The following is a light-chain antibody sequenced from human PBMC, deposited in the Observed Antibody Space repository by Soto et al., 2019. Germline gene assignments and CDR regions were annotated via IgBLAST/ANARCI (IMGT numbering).Light chain of an antibody. CDR3: CSYAGSSTVYV. CDR2: EGN. CDR1: SSDVGSYNL. J-gene: IGLJ1*01. V-gene: IGLV2-23*01. Sequence: QSALTQPASVSGSPGQSITISCTGTSSDVGSYNLVSWYQQRPGQAPKLIIYEGNKRPSGVSNRFSASKSANTASLTISGLQAEDEADCYCCSYAGSSTVYVFGTGTKLTVL.